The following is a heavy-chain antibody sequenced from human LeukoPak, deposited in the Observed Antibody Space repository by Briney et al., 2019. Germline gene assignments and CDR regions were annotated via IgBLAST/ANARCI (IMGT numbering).Heavy chain of an antibody. CDR2: ISAYNGNT. CDR1: GYTFTSYV. CDR3: ATDLQYSSGWDDAFDI. J-gene: IGHJ3*02. V-gene: IGHV1-18*01. D-gene: IGHD6-19*01. Sequence: ASVKVSCKASGYTFTSYVISWVRQAPGQGLEWMGWISAYNGNTNYAQKLQGRVTITTDTSTRTAYMELRSLRSDDTAVYYCATDLQYSSGWDDAFDIWGQGTMVTVSS.